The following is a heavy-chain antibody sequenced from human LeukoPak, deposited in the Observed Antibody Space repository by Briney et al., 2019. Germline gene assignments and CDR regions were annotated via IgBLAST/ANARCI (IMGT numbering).Heavy chain of an antibody. CDR1: GFTSTADD. CDR2: IGPHSTFT. D-gene: IGHD2/OR15-2a*01. Sequence: PSVTVSCPSSGFTSTADDIHWVRQGSGQGLEWMGYIGPHSTFTSSPQEFQGRVTMTRDASMSTAYMELTRLTSDDTAVYYCVREGEGPLSKDFDYWGQGTLVTVSS. J-gene: IGHJ4*02. V-gene: IGHV1-2*02. CDR3: VREGEGPLSKDFDY.